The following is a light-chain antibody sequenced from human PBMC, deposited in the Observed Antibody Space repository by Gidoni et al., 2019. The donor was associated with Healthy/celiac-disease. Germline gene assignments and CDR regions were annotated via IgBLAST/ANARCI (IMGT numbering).Light chain of an antibody. V-gene: IGLV3-25*03. CDR1: ALLTQY. CDR2: KDS. CDR3: QSADSSGTYV. J-gene: IGLJ1*01. Sequence: SYELTQPPSVSVSPGQTARFTCSVDALLTQYADWYQPKPGQAPLLVIYKDSERPSGIPERFSGSSSGTTVTLTISGVQAEDEADYYCQSADSSGTYVFGTGPKVTVL.